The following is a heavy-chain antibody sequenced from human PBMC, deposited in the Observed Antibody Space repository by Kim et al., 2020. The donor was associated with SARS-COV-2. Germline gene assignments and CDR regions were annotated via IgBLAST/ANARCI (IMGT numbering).Heavy chain of an antibody. D-gene: IGHD3-10*01. J-gene: IGHJ4*02. V-gene: IGHV4-39*01. CDR3: ASGPYGSGSYPFDY. Sequence: NPSLTSRVTISVDTSKIQFSLKLSSVTAADTAVYYCASGPYGSGSYPFDYWGQGTLVTVSS.